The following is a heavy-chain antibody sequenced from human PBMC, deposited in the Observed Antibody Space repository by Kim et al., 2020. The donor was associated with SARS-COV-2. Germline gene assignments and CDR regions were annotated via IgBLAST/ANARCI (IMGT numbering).Heavy chain of an antibody. CDR3: SRIPHAIYWGYFDS. CDR2: MRYYGGT. V-gene: IGHV4-61*08. Sequence: SETLSLTCSVSGDSVTNGEYYWNWIRQPPGKGLEWIGYMRYYGGTNHNPSLKSRVNISLDTSKNQFSLKLSSVTTADTAVYFCSRIPHAIYWGYFDSWGQGALVTVSS. CDR1: GDSVTNGEYY. D-gene: IGHD5-12*01. J-gene: IGHJ4*02.